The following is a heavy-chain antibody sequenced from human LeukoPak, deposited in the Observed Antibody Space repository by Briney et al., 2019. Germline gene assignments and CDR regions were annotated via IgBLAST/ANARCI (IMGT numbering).Heavy chain of an antibody. CDR1: GGSISSDSYY. V-gene: IGHV4-61*02. CDR3: ARDHRVQLWFFPHGDAFDI. CDR2: IYTSGST. J-gene: IGHJ3*02. Sequence: SETLSLTCTVSGGSISSDSYYWSWIRQPAGKRLEWIGRIYTSGSTNYNPSLKSRVTMSVDTSKNQFSLKLSSVTAADTAVYYCARDHRVQLWFFPHGDAFDIWGQGTMVTVSS. D-gene: IGHD5-18*01.